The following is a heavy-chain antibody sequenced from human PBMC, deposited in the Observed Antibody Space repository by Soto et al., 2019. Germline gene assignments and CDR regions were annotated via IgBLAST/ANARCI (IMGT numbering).Heavy chain of an antibody. CDR1: GYDFNTNW. CDR2: MHPGDSDT. CDR3: ARLPRDCNKTSCYYADH. J-gene: IGHJ4*02. V-gene: IGHV5-51*01. D-gene: IGHD3-3*01. Sequence: GESLKISCRGSGYDFNTNWFGWVRQLPGRGLEWVGIMHPGDSDTRYNPSLQGHVTLSVDVTVSTAFLQWRSLETSGTGMYFCARLPRDCNKTSCYYADHWGQGTQVTVSS.